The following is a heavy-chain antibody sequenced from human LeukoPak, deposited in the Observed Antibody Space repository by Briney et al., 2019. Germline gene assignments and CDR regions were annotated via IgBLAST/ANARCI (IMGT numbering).Heavy chain of an antibody. CDR3: AKDKGSSPLSYYGMDV. CDR2: ISWDSGTR. V-gene: IGHV3-9*01. J-gene: IGHJ6*02. D-gene: IGHD6-13*01. Sequence: GGSLRLSCAASGFTFGDYAMHWVRQVPGEGLQWVSGISWDSGTRVYADSVKGRFTISRDNAKNSLYLQMNSLGAEDTALYYCAKDKGSSPLSYYGMDVWGQGTTVTVSS. CDR1: GFTFGDYA.